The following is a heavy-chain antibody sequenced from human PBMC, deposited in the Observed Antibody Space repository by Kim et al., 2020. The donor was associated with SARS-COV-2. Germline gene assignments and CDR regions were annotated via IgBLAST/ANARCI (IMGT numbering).Heavy chain of an antibody. J-gene: IGHJ4*02. Sequence: GGSLRLSCAASGFTFSNYWMSWVRQAPGKGLEWVANIKHDGSDKYYVDSVKGRCTISRDNAKNSLYLQMNSLRAEDTAVYYCARYGSGGAFDYWGQGTLVTVSS. D-gene: IGHD3-10*01. CDR1: GFTFSNYW. V-gene: IGHV3-7*03. CDR3: ARYGSGGAFDY. CDR2: IKHDGSDK.